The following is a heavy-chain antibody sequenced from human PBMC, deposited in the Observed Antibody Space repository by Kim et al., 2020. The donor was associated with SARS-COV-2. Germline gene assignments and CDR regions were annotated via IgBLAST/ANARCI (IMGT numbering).Heavy chain of an antibody. Sequence: GGSLRLSCAATGFTFDNYAMHWVRQAPGKGLEWVAGINWIGDNLGYADSVKGRFSVSRDNAKNSLYLQMHSLRAEGTALYYCAKDLLFHGDYVRGNFDSWGQGTLVTVSS. D-gene: IGHD4-17*01. CDR2: INWIGDNL. CDR3: AKDLLFHGDYVRGNFDS. CDR1: GFTFDNYA. J-gene: IGHJ4*02. V-gene: IGHV3-9*01.